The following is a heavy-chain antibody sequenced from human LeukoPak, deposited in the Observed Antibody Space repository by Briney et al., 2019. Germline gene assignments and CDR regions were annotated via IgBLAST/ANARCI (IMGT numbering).Heavy chain of an antibody. CDR2: MNPNSDNT. CDR1: GYTFTSYD. J-gene: IGHJ3*02. CDR3: VRDFRAVAGRGGFDM. Sequence: ASVKVSCKASGYTFTSYDINWVRHATGQGLEWMGWMNPNSDNTGYAQKFQGRVTMTRNTSISTAYMELSSLRSEDTAVYYCVRDFRAVAGRGGFDMWGQGTMVTVSS. V-gene: IGHV1-8*01. D-gene: IGHD6-19*01.